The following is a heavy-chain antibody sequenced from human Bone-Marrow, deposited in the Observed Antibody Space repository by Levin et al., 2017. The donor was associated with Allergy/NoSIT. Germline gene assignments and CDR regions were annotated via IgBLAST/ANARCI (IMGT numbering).Heavy chain of an antibody. CDR3: ARGSNYDILTGYPPSYYFDY. Sequence: SETLSLTCTVSGGSISSGGYYWSWIRQHPGKGLEWIGYIYYSGSTYYNPSLKSRVTISVDTSKNQFSLKLSSVTAADTAVYYCARGSNYDILTGYPPSYYFDYWGQGTLVTVSS. D-gene: IGHD3-9*01. CDR2: IYYSGST. V-gene: IGHV4-31*03. J-gene: IGHJ4*02. CDR1: GGSISSGGYY.